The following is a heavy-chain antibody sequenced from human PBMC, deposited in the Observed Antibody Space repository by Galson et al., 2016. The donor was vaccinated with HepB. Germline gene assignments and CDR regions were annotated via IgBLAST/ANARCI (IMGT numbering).Heavy chain of an antibody. Sequence: SETLSLTCGVYGGSFIDYYWTWIRQPPGKGLEWIGEINHSGSTTYNPSLQSRVSMSVDTSKSQFSLRLTSVTAADTAVYYCTRPRLTTGSPYNSFDPWGQGTLVTVSS. J-gene: IGHJ5*02. D-gene: IGHD1-1*01. V-gene: IGHV4-34*01. CDR3: TRPRLTTGSPYNSFDP. CDR1: GGSFIDYY. CDR2: INHSGST.